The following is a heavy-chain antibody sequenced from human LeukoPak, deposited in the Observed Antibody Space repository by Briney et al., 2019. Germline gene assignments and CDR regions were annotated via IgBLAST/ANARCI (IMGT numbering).Heavy chain of an antibody. CDR2: ISYDGSNK. CDR3: TRDYYDSSGYYYLPDY. J-gene: IGHJ4*02. V-gene: IGHV3-30*03. Sequence: GGSLRLSCAASGFTFNNYGMHWVRQAPGKGLEWVAVISYDGSNKYYADSVKGRFTISRDNSKNTLYLQMNTLRTEDTAVYYCTRDYYDSSGYYYLPDYWGQGTLVTVSS. D-gene: IGHD3-22*01. CDR1: GFTFNNYG.